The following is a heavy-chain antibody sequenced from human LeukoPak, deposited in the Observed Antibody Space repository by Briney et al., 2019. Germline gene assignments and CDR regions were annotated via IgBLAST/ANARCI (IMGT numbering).Heavy chain of an antibody. CDR2: IYDSGST. CDR3: AIAEHGYNYYFDY. D-gene: IGHD5-24*01. Sequence: SETLSLTCAVSGYSISSSFYWGWIRQPPGKGLEWIGIIYDSGSTYYNPSLRSRITISVDTSKNQFSLNLSSVTAADTAVYHCAIAEHGYNYYFDYWGQGSLVTVSS. J-gene: IGHJ4*02. V-gene: IGHV4-38-2*01. CDR1: GYSISSSFY.